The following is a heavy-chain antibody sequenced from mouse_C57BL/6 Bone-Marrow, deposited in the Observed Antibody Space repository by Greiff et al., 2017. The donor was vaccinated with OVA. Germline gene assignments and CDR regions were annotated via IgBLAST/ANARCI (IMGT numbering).Heavy chain of an antibody. Sequence: EVQRVESGGGLVKPGGSLKLSCAASGFTFSDYGMHWVRQAPEKGLEWVAYISSGSSTIYYADTVKGRFTISRDNAKNTLFLQMTSLRSEDTAMYYCARLRRGTYWGQGTLVTVSA. D-gene: IGHD2-4*01. J-gene: IGHJ3*01. CDR2: ISSGSSTI. CDR1: GFTFSDYG. CDR3: ARLRRGTY. V-gene: IGHV5-17*01.